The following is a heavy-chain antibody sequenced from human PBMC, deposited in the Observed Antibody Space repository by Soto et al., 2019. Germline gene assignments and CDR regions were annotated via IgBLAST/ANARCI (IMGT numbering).Heavy chain of an antibody. Sequence: GGSLRLSCAASGFTFRNYAMHWVRQAPGKGLECLAVIAYDGSNALYRDSVKGRFTISRDNSKNTLYLHMNGLRSEDTGVYYCARGDREDILVVVGARPGEYGIDIWGQGTTVTVSS. CDR3: ARGDREDILVVVGARPGEYGIDI. CDR1: GFTFRNYA. J-gene: IGHJ6*02. CDR2: IAYDGSNA. V-gene: IGHV3-30-3*01. D-gene: IGHD2-15*01.